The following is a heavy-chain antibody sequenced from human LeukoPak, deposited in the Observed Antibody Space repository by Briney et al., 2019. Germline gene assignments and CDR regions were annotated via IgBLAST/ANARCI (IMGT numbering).Heavy chain of an antibody. CDR3: ARGPRNDP. V-gene: IGHV1-8*01. D-gene: IGHD1-14*01. J-gene: IGHJ5*02. CDR1: GYPFTTYE. Sequence: ASVQVSFKTSGYPFTTYEINWVRQAAGQGLEWMGWVHPNSGSTAYAQKFQGRVTMTRDTSISTAYMELTGLRSDDTAVYFCARGPRNDPWGQGTLVTVSS. CDR2: VHPNSGST.